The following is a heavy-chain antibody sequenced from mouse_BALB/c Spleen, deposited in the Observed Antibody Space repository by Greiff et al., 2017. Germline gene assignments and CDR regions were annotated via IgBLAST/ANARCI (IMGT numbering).Heavy chain of an antibody. Sequence: EVKVVESGGGLVKPGGSLKLSCAASGFTFSDYYMYWVRQTPEKRLEWVATISDGGSYTYYPDSVKGRFTISRDNAKNNLYLQMSSLKSEDTAMYYCARVGNYRYQDDAMDYWGQGTSVTVSS. CDR3: ARVGNYRYQDDAMDY. D-gene: IGHD2-14*01. CDR2: ISDGGSYT. V-gene: IGHV5-4*02. CDR1: GFTFSDYY. J-gene: IGHJ4*01.